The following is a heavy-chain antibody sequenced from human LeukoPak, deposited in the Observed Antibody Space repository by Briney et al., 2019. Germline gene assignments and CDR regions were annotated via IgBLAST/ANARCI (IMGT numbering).Heavy chain of an antibody. CDR3: AKDVDTSMVSLFDA. J-gene: IGHJ4*02. Sequence: GGSLRLSCAASGFTFNTYAMSWVRQAPGKGLEWVSGSSGSGGSTNYADSVKGRFTIFRDNSKNTLYLQVNSLRAEDTAVYYCAKDVDTSMVSLFDAWGQGTLVTVSS. V-gene: IGHV3-23*01. CDR2: SSGSGGST. D-gene: IGHD5-18*01. CDR1: GFTFNTYA.